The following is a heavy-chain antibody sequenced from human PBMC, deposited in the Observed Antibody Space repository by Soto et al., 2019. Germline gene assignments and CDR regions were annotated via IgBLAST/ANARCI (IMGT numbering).Heavy chain of an antibody. CDR3: ARGARFCDSTSCLDV. V-gene: IGHV4-59*08. J-gene: IGHJ6*04. D-gene: IGHD2-2*01. CDR2: VSHSGPT. CDR1: GGSVISDY. Sequence: PSETLSLTCTVSGGSVISDYWTWIRQPPGRGLEWVGFVSHSGPTNSKPSLRGRVTISIDTAKNQFSLKVNSVTAGDTAFYSCARGARFCDSTSCLDVWGKGTSVTVSP.